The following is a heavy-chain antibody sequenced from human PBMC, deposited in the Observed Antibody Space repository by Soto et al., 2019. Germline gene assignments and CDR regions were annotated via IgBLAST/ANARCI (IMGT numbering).Heavy chain of an antibody. CDR3: AKSLKIFGLATTRSGPLDS. CDR2: ISWNSGNI. V-gene: IGHV3-9*01. D-gene: IGHD3-3*01. CDR1: GFTFDNYA. J-gene: IGHJ4*02. Sequence: EVHLMESGGGWVQPGRSLRLSCAASGFTFDNYAMNWVRQAPGKGLEWVSGISWNSGNIGYADSVKGRFTIARDNAKTSLYLEMNSLRAEDTALYYCAKSLKIFGLATTRSGPLDSWGQGALVTVSS.